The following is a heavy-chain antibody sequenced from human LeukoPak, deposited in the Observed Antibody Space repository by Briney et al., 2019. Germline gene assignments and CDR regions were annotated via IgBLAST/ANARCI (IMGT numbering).Heavy chain of an antibody. D-gene: IGHD3-22*01. J-gene: IGHJ4*02. Sequence: GGSLRLSCAASGFTFSSYGMHWDRQAPGKGLEWVAVISYDGSNKYYADSVKGRFTISRDNSKNTLFLQMNSLRAEDTAVYYCASPSYYYDSSGYEVDYWGQGTLVTVSS. V-gene: IGHV3-30*03. CDR3: ASPSYYYDSSGYEVDY. CDR2: ISYDGSNK. CDR1: GFTFSSYG.